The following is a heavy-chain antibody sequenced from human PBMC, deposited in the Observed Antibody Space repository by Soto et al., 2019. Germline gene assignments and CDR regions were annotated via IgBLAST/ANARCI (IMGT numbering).Heavy chain of an antibody. D-gene: IGHD1-1*01. CDR3: ARDRDGYNRNAFDI. CDR1: GYTFTSYD. V-gene: IGHV1-8*01. Sequence: GASVKVSCKASGYTFTSYDINWVRQATGQGLEWMGWMNPNSGNTGYAQKFQGRVTMTRNTSIGTAYMELSSLRSEDTAVYYCARDRDGYNRNAFDIWGQGTMVTVSS. J-gene: IGHJ3*02. CDR2: MNPNSGNT.